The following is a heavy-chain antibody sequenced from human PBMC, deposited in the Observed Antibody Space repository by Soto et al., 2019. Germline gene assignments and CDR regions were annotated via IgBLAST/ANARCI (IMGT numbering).Heavy chain of an antibody. CDR1: GGTFSSYA. Sequence: GASVKVSCKASGGTFSSYAISWVRQAPGQGLEWMGGIIPIFGTANYAQKFQGRVTITADESTSTAYMELSSLRSEDTAVYYCAREFGGRPASLDYCGQGTMVTVYS. CDR3: AREFGGRPASLDY. J-gene: IGHJ4*02. CDR2: IIPIFGTA. D-gene: IGHD1-26*01. V-gene: IGHV1-69*13.